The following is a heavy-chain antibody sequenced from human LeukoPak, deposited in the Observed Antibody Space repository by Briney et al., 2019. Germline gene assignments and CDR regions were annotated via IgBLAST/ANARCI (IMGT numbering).Heavy chain of an antibody. V-gene: IGHV3-23*01. D-gene: IGHD2-15*01. CDR3: AKDYCSGGSCYFDY. CDR2: ISGSGGST. J-gene: IGHJ4*02. Sequence: PGGSLRLSCAASGFTFSSYGMSWVRQAPGKGLEWVSAISGSGGSTYYADSVKGRFTISRDDSKNTLYLQMNSLRAEDTAVYYCAKDYCSGGSCYFDYWGQGTLVTVSS. CDR1: GFTFSSYG.